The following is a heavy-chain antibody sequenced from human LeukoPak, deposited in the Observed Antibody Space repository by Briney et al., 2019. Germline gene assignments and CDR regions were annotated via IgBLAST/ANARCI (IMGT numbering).Heavy chain of an antibody. V-gene: IGHV3-33*01. CDR3: ARTRYNSGGGDY. CDR1: GFTFSDYG. CDR2: IWYDGTDK. J-gene: IGHJ4*02. Sequence: GGSLRLSCAVSGFTFSDYGMHWVRQAPGKGLEWVAVIWYDGTDKYYADSVEGRFTISRDNSKNTLYLQMNSLRAEDTAVYYCARTRYNSGGGDYWGQGTPVTVSP. D-gene: IGHD6-19*01.